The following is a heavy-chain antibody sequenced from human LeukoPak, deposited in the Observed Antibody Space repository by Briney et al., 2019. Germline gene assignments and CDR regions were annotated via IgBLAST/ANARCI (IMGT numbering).Heavy chain of an antibody. CDR1: GFSLSAYW. Sequence: GGSLRLSCAASGFSLSAYWMTWVRQAPGKGLEWVANINRDGSQKNHVDSVKGRFTISRDNAENSLFLQMNSLTAEDTAVYYCAKDRLVAAPAAMTSNFDYWGQGTLVTVSS. D-gene: IGHD2-2*01. V-gene: IGHV3-7*01. CDR3: AKDRLVAAPAAMTSNFDY. J-gene: IGHJ4*02. CDR2: INRDGSQK.